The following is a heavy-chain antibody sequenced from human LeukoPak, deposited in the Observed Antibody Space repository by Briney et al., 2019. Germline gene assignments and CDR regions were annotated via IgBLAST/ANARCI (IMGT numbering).Heavy chain of an antibody. D-gene: IGHD3-10*01. V-gene: IGHV3-23*01. CDR1: GFTFSSYA. J-gene: IGHJ4*02. CDR3: AKVRLLWFGESQYYFDY. Sequence: GGSLRLSCAASGFTFSSYAMSWVRQAPGKGLEWVSAISGSGGSTYYADSVKGRFTISRDNSKNTLYLQMNSLRAEDTAVYYCAKVRLLWFGESQYYFDYWGQGTLVTVSS. CDR2: ISGSGGST.